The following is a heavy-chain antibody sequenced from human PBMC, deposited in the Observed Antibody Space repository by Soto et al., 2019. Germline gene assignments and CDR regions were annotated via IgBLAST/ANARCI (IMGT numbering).Heavy chain of an antibody. CDR3: ARRLAAAGAYYFDY. J-gene: IGHJ4*02. Sequence: QVQLQESGPGLVKPSQTLSLTCTVSGGSISSGGYYWSWIRQHPGKGLEWIGYIYYSGSTYYNPSLKSRVTISVDTSKNQFSLKLSSVTAADTAVYYCARRLAAAGAYYFDYWGQGTLVTVSS. V-gene: IGHV4-31*03. CDR1: GGSISSGGYY. D-gene: IGHD6-13*01. CDR2: IYYSGST.